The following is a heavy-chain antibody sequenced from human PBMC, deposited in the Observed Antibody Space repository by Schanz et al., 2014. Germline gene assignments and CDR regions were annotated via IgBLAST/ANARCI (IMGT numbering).Heavy chain of an antibody. CDR1: GGTFSSYT. CDR2: IIPVLNIA. Sequence: QVQLVQSGAEVKKPGPSVKVSCKLSGGTFSSYTISWMRQAPGQGLEWMGKIIPVLNIATYAQRFQGRVSITADTSTNTAYMELSSLTSEDTAVHYCARGRGVYDYWGQGTLVTVSS. CDR3: ARGRGVYDY. V-gene: IGHV1-69*02. J-gene: IGHJ4*02. D-gene: IGHD2-8*01.